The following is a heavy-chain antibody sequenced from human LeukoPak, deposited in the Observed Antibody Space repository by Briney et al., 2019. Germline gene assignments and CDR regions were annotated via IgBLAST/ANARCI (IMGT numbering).Heavy chain of an antibody. CDR1: GYTFSSYG. CDR2: IWSDVSKK. Sequence: GGSLRLSCAASGYTFSSYGMHWVRQRPGKGLEWLTVIWSDVSKKYYGDSVKGRFTVSRDNSKNTLYLDINSLRVDDTAVYYCAREGLTTSRNNAFDIWGQGTMVAVSS. CDR3: AREGLTTSRNNAFDI. D-gene: IGHD4-11*01. V-gene: IGHV3-33*01. J-gene: IGHJ3*02.